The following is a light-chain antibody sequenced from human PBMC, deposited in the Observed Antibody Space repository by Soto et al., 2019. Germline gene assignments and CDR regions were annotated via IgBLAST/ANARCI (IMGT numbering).Light chain of an antibody. Sequence: QSVLAQPPSASGSPGQSVTISCTGSGSDIGAYNFVSWYQQHPGKAPKLMIFGVTELPSGVPDRFSGSKSGNTASLTVSGLQADDEAVYYCYSYAGRNIWVFGGGTKVTVL. CDR1: GSDIGAYNF. V-gene: IGLV2-8*01. J-gene: IGLJ3*02. CDR2: GVT. CDR3: YSYAGRNIWV.